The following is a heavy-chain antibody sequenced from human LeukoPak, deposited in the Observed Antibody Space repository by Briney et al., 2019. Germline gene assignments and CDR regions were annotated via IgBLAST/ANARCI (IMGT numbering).Heavy chain of an antibody. CDR2: ISGYNDNP. Sequence: GASVKVSCKASGYSSGSYGISWVRQAPGQGLEWMGWISGYNDNPKYAQKFQGRVTMTTDTSTSTAYMDLRSLRTDDTAVYYCARDWYCSGGSCYDCFDPWGQGTLVTVSS. CDR3: ARDWYCSGGSCYDCFDP. V-gene: IGHV1-18*01. J-gene: IGHJ5*02. D-gene: IGHD2-15*01. CDR1: GYSSGSYG.